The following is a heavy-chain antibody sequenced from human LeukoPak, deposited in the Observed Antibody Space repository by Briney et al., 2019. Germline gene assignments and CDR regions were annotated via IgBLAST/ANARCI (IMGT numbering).Heavy chain of an antibody. CDR3: ARDSTVESEFDP. CDR1: SGSISSYY. D-gene: IGHD4-23*01. CDR2: IYTSGST. Sequence: SETLSLTCTVSSGSISSYYWSWIRQPAGKGLEWIGRIYTSGSTNYNPSLKSRVTMSVDTSKNQFSLKLSSVTAADTAVYYCARDSTVESEFDPWGQGTLVTVSS. V-gene: IGHV4-4*07. J-gene: IGHJ5*02.